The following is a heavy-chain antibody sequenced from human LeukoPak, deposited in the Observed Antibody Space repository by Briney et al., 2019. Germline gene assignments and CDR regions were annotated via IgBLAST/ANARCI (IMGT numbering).Heavy chain of an antibody. CDR1: GYTFTGYY. D-gene: IGHD3-10*01. CDR3: AGDPFTMVRGVISDDDY. Sequence: ASVKVSCKASGYTFTGYYMHWVRQAPGQGLEWMGWINPNSGGTNYAQKFQGRVTMTRDTSISTAYMELSRLRSDDTAVYYCAGDPFTMVRGVISDDDYWGQGTLVTVSS. J-gene: IGHJ4*02. V-gene: IGHV1-2*02. CDR2: INPNSGGT.